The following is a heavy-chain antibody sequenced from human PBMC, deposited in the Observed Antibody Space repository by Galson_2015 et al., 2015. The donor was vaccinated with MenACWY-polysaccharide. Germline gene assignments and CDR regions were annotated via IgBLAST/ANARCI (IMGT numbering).Heavy chain of an antibody. CDR1: GFTVSANY. D-gene: IGHD1-26*01. J-gene: IGHJ3*02. Sequence: SLRLSCAASGFTVSANYMSWVRQAPGRGLEWVSIIYVGGSRHYADSVKGRFTISEDNSESTLYLQMNSLRAEDTAVYYCARGASQVGGLASWSFDIWGPGTMVTVSS. CDR2: IYVGGSR. V-gene: IGHV3-53*01. CDR3: ARGASQVGGLASWSFDI.